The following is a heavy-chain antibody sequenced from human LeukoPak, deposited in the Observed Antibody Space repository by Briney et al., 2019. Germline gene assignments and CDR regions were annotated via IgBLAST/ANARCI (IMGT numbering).Heavy chain of an antibody. CDR3: ARRLGLRWDLQAFDI. CDR1: GYTFSSYD. Sequence: GASVKVSCKASGYTFSSYDINWVRQATGQGLEWMGWMNPNSGNRGYAQKFQGRVTITRNTSISTAYMELSSLRSEDTAVNYCARRLGLRWDLQAFDIWGQGTMVTVSS. D-gene: IGHD4-23*01. V-gene: IGHV1-8*03. J-gene: IGHJ3*02. CDR2: MNPNSGNR.